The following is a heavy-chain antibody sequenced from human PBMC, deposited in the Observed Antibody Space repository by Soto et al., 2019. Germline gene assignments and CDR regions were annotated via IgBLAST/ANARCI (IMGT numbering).Heavy chain of an antibody. CDR2: INHSGST. V-gene: IGHV4-34*01. D-gene: IGHD4-17*01. CDR3: ARGSPTVTTYLNY. Sequence: QVQLQQWGAGLLKPSETLSLTCVVYGGSFSGYYWSWIRQPPGKGLEWIGEINHSGSTNYNPSLKSLVTISVDTSKNQFSLRLSTVTAADTAVYYCARGSPTVTTYLNYWGQGTLVTVSS. CDR1: GGSFSGYY. J-gene: IGHJ4*02.